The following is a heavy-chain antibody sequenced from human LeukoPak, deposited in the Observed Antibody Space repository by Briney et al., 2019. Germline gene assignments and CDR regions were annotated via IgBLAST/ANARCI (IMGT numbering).Heavy chain of an antibody. CDR1: GYTFTGYY. V-gene: IGHV1-2*02. CDR2: INPNSGGT. J-gene: IGHJ6*03. Sequence: GASVKVSCKASGYTFTGYYMHWVRQAPGQGLEWMGWINPNSGGTNYAQKFQGRVTMTRDTSISTAYMELSRLRSDDTAVYYCARGLSVATRLYYMDVWGKGTTVTISS. D-gene: IGHD5-12*01. CDR3: ARGLSVATRLYYMDV.